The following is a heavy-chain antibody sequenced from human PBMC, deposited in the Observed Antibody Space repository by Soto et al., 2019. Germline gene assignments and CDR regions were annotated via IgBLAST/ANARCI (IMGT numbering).Heavy chain of an antibody. CDR1: GFTLNGYA. D-gene: IGHD6-13*01. CDR2: ISSSSGKI. V-gene: IGHV3-48*02. Sequence: PGGSLRLSCVASGFTLNGYAMNWVRQAPGKGLEWVSYISSSSGKIDYADSVKGRFTISRDNAKNSLFLQMNSLRDEDTAVYYCARDPSYGSSWYYYFDYWGQGTPVTSPQ. J-gene: IGHJ4*02. CDR3: ARDPSYGSSWYYYFDY.